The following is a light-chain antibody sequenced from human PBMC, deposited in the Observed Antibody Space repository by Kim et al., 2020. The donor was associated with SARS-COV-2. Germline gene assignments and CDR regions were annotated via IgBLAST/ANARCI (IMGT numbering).Light chain of an antibody. CDR2: GKN. CDR1: SLRSYY. CDR3: NSRVSTDNVV. Sequence: SSELTQDPAVSVALGQTVRITCQGDSLRSYYATWYQQKPGQAPILVIYGKNNRPSGIPDRFSGSSSGNTASLTITGTQAGDEADYYCNSRVSTDNVVFGG. J-gene: IGLJ2*01. V-gene: IGLV3-19*01.